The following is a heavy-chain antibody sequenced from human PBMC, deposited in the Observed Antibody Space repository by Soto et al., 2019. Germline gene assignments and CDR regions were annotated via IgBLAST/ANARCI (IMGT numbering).Heavy chain of an antibody. J-gene: IGHJ6*01. V-gene: IGHV6-1*01. CDR1: WDSFSINSSA. D-gene: IGHD6-19*01. Sequence: SQTLSLTCVICWDSFSINSSACNLIRQSPSRVLEWLGRTYYRSKWYNDYAVSLKSRITINPDTSKNQFSLQLNSVTPEDTAVYYCAREPQQQWMVHRKYGMDVWGQGTTVTVSS. CDR2: TYYRSKWYN. CDR3: AREPQQQWMVHRKYGMDV.